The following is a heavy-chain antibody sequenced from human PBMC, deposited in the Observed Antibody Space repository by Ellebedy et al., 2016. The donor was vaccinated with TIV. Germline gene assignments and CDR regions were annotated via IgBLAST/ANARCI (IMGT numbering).Heavy chain of an antibody. V-gene: IGHV4-59*12. D-gene: IGHD5-18*01. J-gene: IGHJ6*02. CDR3: ARDPGPVDTTYYYYYGMDV. Sequence: SETLSLXCTVSGGSISSYYWSWIRQPPGKGLEWIGYIYYSGSTNYNPSLKSRVTISVDTSKNQFSLKLSSVTAADTAVYYCARDPGPVDTTYYYYYGMDVWGQGTTVTVSS. CDR1: GGSISSYY. CDR2: IYYSGST.